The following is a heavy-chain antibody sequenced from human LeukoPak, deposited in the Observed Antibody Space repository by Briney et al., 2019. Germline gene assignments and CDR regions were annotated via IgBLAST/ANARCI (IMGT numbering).Heavy chain of an antibody. Sequence: SETLSLTCAVSCYSISSGYYWGWIRQPPGKGLEWIGSINHSGSTYYNPSLKSRATISVDTSKNQFSLKVRSVTAADTAVYYCAMNLGYSSLGSWGQGTLVTVSS. CDR3: AMNLGYSSLGS. D-gene: IGHD6-13*01. V-gene: IGHV4-38-2*01. CDR2: INHSGST. CDR1: CYSISSGYY. J-gene: IGHJ5*02.